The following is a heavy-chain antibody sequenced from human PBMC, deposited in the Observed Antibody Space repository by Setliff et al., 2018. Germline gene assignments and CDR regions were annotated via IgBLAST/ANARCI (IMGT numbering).Heavy chain of an antibody. CDR3: ARHWDFCGGDCPHNSIDY. J-gene: IGHJ4*02. CDR2: IYYTGST. Sequence: PSETLSLTCTVSGDSISSHFWTWIRQPPGKGLEWVGHIYYTGSTSYNASVKSRVTVSLDTSKNQFSLKLTSVTAADTAVYYCARHWDFCGGDCPHNSIDYWGQGTLVTVSS. D-gene: IGHD2-21*02. V-gene: IGHV4-59*08. CDR1: GDSISSHF.